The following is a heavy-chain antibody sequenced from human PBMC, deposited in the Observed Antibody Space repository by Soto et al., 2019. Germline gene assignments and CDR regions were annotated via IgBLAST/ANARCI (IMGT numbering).Heavy chain of an antibody. CDR3: ASHAVHSSGFTDY. CDR1: VGSISSSIYY. CDR2: IYYSGST. Sequence: PSETLSLTCTVSVGSISSSIYYWGWIRQPPGKGLEWIGSIYYSGSTYYNPSLKSRVTISVDTSKNQFSLKLSSVTAADTAVYYCASHAVHSSGFTDYWGQGTLVT. J-gene: IGHJ4*02. D-gene: IGHD6-19*01. V-gene: IGHV4-39*01.